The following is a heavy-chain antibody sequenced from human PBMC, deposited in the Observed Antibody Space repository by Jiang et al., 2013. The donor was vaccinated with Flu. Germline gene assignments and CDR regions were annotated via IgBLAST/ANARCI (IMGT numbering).Heavy chain of an antibody. CDR3: ARRGDLDY. D-gene: IGHD2-21*02. CDR2: IYPGDSKT. CDR1: GYNFSSYW. Sequence: SCKGSGYNFSSYWVGWVRQRPGKGLEWMGIIYPGDSKTRYSPSLQGQVTISADKSISTAYLQWSSVKASDTAMYYCARRGDLDYWGQGTLVTVSS. V-gene: IGHV5-51*01. J-gene: IGHJ4*02.